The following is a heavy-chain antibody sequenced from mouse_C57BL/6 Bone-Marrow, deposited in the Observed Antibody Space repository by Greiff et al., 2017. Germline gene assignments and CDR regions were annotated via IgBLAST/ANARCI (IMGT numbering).Heavy chain of an antibody. V-gene: IGHV14-4*01. CDR2: IDPENGDT. D-gene: IGHD2-3*01. CDR1: GFNIKDDY. Sequence: VQLQQSGAELVRPGASVKLSCTASGFNIKDDYMHWVKQRPEQGLEWIGWIDPENGDTESASKFQGKATITADTSSNTAYLQLSSLTSEDTAVYYCTTYGYYPWFAYWGQGTLVTVSA. CDR3: TTYGYYPWFAY. J-gene: IGHJ3*01.